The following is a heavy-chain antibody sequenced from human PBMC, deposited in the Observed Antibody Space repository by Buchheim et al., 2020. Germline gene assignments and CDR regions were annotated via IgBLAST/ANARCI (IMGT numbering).Heavy chain of an antibody. CDR2: ISFDGTKK. J-gene: IGHJ3*02. Sequence: VQLVESGGGLVKPGGSLRLSCLASGFTFSNAWMSWVRQAPGKGLEWVAVISFDGTKKYYGDSVKGRVTISRDNSKNTLYLQMNSLGVEDTALYYCATKGGYSYGDDAFDIWGQGT. CDR1: GFTFSNAW. V-gene: IGHV3-30*03. D-gene: IGHD5-18*01. CDR3: ATKGGYSYGDDAFDI.